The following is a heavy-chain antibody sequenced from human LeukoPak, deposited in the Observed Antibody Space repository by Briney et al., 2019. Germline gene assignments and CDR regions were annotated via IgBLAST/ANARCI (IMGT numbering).Heavy chain of an antibody. D-gene: IGHD1-14*01. Sequence: PGGPLRLSCAASGFTFASYDLNGVRQAPGKGREGVSYIGPRGTVVHYAASVKGRFTISRDNANSSLFLQMNVLRAADTALYYCVRDRSTGIPDFWGQGTLVTVSS. CDR2: IGPRGTVV. CDR1: GFTFASYD. J-gene: IGHJ4*02. CDR3: VRDRSTGIPDF. V-gene: IGHV3-48*03.